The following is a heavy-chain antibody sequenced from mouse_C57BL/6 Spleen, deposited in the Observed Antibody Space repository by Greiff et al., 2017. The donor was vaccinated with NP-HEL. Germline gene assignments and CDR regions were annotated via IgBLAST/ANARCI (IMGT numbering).Heavy chain of an antibody. Sequence: QVQLQQPGAELVKPGASVKLSCKTSGYTFTSYWMHWVKQRPGQGLEWIGMIHPNSGSTNYNEKFKSKATLTVDKSSSTAYMQLSSLTSEDSAVYSCAPNSYGNSYWYFDVWGTGTTVTVSA. D-gene: IGHD2-1*01. V-gene: IGHV1-64*01. CDR2: IHPNSGST. J-gene: IGHJ1*03. CDR3: APNSYGNSYWYFDV. CDR1: GYTFTSYW.